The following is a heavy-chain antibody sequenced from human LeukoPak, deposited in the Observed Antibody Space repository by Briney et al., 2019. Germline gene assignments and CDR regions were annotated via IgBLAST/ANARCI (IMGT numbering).Heavy chain of an antibody. J-gene: IGHJ4*02. V-gene: IGHV4-59*12. D-gene: IGHD3-16*01. Sequence: SETLSLTCTVSGGSISSYYWSWIRQPPGKGPEWIGYISYSGITNYNPSLKSRVIISVDTSKNQFSLELSSVTAADTAVYYCARDQGAPGLFDYWGQGTLVTVSS. CDR1: GGSISSYY. CDR3: ARDQGAPGLFDY. CDR2: ISYSGIT.